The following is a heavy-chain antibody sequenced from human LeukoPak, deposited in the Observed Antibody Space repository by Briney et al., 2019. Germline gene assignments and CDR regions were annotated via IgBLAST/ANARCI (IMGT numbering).Heavy chain of an antibody. D-gene: IGHD5-18*01. Sequence: GGSLRLSCAASGFTFSSYGMHWLRQAPGKGLTWVAVISYDGSNKHYADSVKGRFTISRDNSKNSRYLQMNSLRAEDTAVYYCARAKRGYSYGYYHYFDYWGQGTLVTVSS. V-gene: IGHV3-30*03. CDR3: ARAKRGYSYGYYHYFDY. CDR1: GFTFSSYG. CDR2: ISYDGSNK. J-gene: IGHJ4*02.